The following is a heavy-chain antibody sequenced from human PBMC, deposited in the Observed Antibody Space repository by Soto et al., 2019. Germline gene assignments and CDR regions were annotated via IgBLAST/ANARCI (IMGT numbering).Heavy chain of an antibody. CDR3: ERERSPGKYCMDV. Sequence: SETLSLTCTVSGGSISSGGYYCSWIRQPPGKGLEWIGYIYYSGSTYYNPSLKSRVTISVDTSKNQFSLKLSSVTAADTAVYYCERERSPGKYCMDVWGKGTTVTVS. J-gene: IGHJ6*04. D-gene: IGHD3-10*01. CDR2: IYYSGST. V-gene: IGHV4-31*03. CDR1: GGSISSGGYY.